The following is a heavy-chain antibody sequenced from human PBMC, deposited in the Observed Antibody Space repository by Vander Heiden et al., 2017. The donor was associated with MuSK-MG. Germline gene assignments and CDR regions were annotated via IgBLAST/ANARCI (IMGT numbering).Heavy chain of an antibody. Sequence: SYAMSWVRQAPRKGLEWFSAISGSGGSTYYAASVKGRFTISRDNSKNTLYLQMNSLRPEDTAVYYCAKKQGYDFGSGYYGPAEYLQHWGQGTLVTVSS. J-gene: IGHJ1*01. CDR3: AKKQGYDFGSGYYGPAEYLQH. CDR1: SYA. D-gene: IGHD3-3*01. CDR2: ISGSGGST. V-gene: IGHV3-23*01.